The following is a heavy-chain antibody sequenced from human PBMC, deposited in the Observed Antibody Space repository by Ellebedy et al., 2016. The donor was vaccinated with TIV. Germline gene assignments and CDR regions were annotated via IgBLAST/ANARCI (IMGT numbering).Heavy chain of an antibody. V-gene: IGHV3-30-3*01. CDR2: ASNDESKM. D-gene: IGHD1-14*01. CDR1: GFTFTSYW. J-gene: IGHJ3*02. CDR3: ARVKWYTDGAFDI. Sequence: GESLKISCAASGFTFTSYWMAWVRQAPGKGLEWVALASNDESKMSLADSVKGRFSISRDNPKNALYLHMNSLRTDDTATYYCARVKWYTDGAFDIWGQGTMVTVSS.